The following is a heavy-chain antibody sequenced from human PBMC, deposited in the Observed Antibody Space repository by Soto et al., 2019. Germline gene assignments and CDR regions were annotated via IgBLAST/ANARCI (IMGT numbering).Heavy chain of an antibody. CDR1: GFTFSAYY. V-gene: IGHV1-2*02. Sequence: ASVKVSCKASGFTFSAYYIYWVRQAPGQGLEWIGWINPNSGGTNNEQKFKGRVTMTRDTSTSTVYMELSALIPDDTAVYYCARSLLDEYSSSWRSAYYGMDVWGQGTTVTVSS. CDR3: ARSLLDEYSSSWRSAYYGMDV. D-gene: IGHD6-13*01. CDR2: INPNSGGT. J-gene: IGHJ6*02.